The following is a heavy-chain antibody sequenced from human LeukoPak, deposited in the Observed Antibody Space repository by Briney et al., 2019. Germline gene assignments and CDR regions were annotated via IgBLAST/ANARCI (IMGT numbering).Heavy chain of an antibody. Sequence: QPGRSLRLSCAASGFTFSSYAMHWVRQAPGKGLEWVAVISYDGSNKYYADSVKGRFTISRDNSKNTLYLQMNSLRAEDTAVYYCARVTSSWGQGTLVTVSS. J-gene: IGHJ4*02. V-gene: IGHV3-30-3*01. CDR2: ISYDGSNK. D-gene: IGHD2-2*01. CDR3: ARVTSS. CDR1: GFTFSSYA.